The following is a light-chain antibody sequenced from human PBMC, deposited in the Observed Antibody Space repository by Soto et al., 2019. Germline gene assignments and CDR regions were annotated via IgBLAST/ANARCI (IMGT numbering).Light chain of an antibody. Sequence: EIVLTQSPATLSLSPGERATLSCRASQSVSSYLACYQQKPGQAPRLLIYDASNRATGIPARFSGSGSGTDFTLTISSLEPEDFAVYYCQQRSNWPPTFGPGTKVYIK. CDR3: QQRSNWPPT. V-gene: IGKV3-11*01. CDR2: DAS. CDR1: QSVSSY. J-gene: IGKJ3*01.